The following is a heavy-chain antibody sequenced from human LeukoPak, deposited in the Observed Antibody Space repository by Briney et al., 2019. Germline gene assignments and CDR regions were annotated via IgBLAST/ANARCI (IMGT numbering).Heavy chain of an antibody. Sequence: GASVTVSFKASGGTFSSYAISWVRQAPGQGLEWMGGIIPIFGTANYAQKFQGRVTITADESTSTAYMELSSLRSEDTAVYYCARDPYYYYYGMDVWGQGTTVTVSS. J-gene: IGHJ6*02. CDR2: IIPIFGTA. CDR3: ARDPYYYYYGMDV. CDR1: GGTFSSYA. V-gene: IGHV1-69*13.